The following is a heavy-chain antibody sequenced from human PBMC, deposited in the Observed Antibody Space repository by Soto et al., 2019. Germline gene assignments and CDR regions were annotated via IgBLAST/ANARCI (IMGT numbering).Heavy chain of an antibody. D-gene: IGHD3-22*01. V-gene: IGHV3-23*01. Sequence: PGGSLRLSCAASGFTFSSYAMSWVRQAPGKGLEWVSAISGSGGSTYYADSVKGRFTISRDNSKNTLYLQMNSLRAEDTAVYYCAKDEDSSGYYRTILVYYFDYWGQGTLVTVSS. CDR1: GFTFSSYA. J-gene: IGHJ4*02. CDR2: ISGSGGST. CDR3: AKDEDSSGYYRTILVYYFDY.